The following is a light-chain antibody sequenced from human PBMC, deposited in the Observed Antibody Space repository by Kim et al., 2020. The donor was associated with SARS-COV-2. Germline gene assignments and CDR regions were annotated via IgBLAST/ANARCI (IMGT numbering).Light chain of an antibody. V-gene: IGLV3-1*01. CDR3: QAWDTSTLV. CDR2: QDN. J-gene: IGLJ3*02. Sequence: SYELTQPHSVSASPGQTATITCSGDKLGDKYACWYQQKPGQSPVLVIYQDNKRPSGIPERFSGSNSGNTATLTISGTQPIDGADYYCQAWDTSTLVFGGGTQLTVL. CDR1: KLGDKY.